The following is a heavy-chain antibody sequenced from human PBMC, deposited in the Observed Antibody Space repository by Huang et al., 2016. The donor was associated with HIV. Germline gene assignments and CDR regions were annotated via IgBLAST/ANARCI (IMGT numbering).Heavy chain of an antibody. CDR1: GGSISTHY. J-gene: IGHJ4*02. CDR3: ARDHHDFWRGYRRMYFFDH. V-gene: IGHV4-59*11. Sequence: QVQLQESGPGLVKPSETLSLTCTVSGGSISTHYWSWIRQPPGKGLEWIGSIDYSGSTNDRPSLKCRCTILLDTSKHQISLRVSSVTAADTAMYYCARDHHDFWRGYRRMYFFDHWGQGTLVTVSS. D-gene: IGHD3-3*01. CDR2: IDYSGST.